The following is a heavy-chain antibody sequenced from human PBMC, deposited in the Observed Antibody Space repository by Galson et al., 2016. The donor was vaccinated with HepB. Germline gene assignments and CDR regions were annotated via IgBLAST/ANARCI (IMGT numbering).Heavy chain of an antibody. CDR1: GDSITRGGYF. V-gene: IGHV4-31*03. Sequence: TLSLTCIVSGDSITRGGYFWRWIRQHPGKGLEWIGNIYHSGNTYYNPSLKSRVNISVDTSENRFSLKLSFVTAADTAVYFCARISYTRLKNYNDRGTYTQYNWFDPWGQGILVTVSS. D-gene: IGHD3-22*01. CDR2: IYHSGNT. CDR3: ARISYTRLKNYNDRGTYTQYNWFDP. J-gene: IGHJ5*02.